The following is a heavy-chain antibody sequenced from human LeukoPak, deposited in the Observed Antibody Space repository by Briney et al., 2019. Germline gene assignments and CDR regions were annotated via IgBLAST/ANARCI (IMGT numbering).Heavy chain of an antibody. CDR1: GFIFSSYG. Sequence: PGGSLRLSCAASGFIFSSYGMHWVRRAPGKGLEWVAFIRNDGSNEYYADSVKGRFTISRDNSRDTLYLQMNSLRGEDTAVYHCAKGTAAPLTPRDAFDIWGQGTMVTVSS. J-gene: IGHJ3*02. CDR2: IRNDGSNE. CDR3: AKGTAAPLTPRDAFDI. V-gene: IGHV3-30*02. D-gene: IGHD6-13*01.